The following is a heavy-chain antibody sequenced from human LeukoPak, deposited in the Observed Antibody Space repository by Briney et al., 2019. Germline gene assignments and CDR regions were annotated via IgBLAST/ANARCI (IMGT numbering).Heavy chain of an antibody. CDR2: IYYSGST. CDR3: ARETSYNWNYGYYYMDV. CDR1: GGSISSSSYY. V-gene: IGHV4-39*07. J-gene: IGHJ6*03. D-gene: IGHD1-20*01. Sequence: SETLSLTCTVSGGSISSSSYYWGWIRQPPGKGLEWIGSIYYSGSTYYNPSLKSRVTISVDTSKNQFSLKLSSVTAADTAVYYCARETSYNWNYGYYYMDVWGKGTTVTVSS.